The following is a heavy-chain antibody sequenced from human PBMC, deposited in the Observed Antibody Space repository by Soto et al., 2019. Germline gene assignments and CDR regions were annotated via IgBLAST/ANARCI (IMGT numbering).Heavy chain of an antibody. CDR1: GGSINTYY. V-gene: IGHV4-4*07. J-gene: IGHJ3*02. CDR3: ATLYGGPRAFAI. D-gene: IGHD3-16*01. Sequence: PSETLSLTCTVTGGSINTYYGSWIRQSAGKGLEWIGRVYTTGSTNYNPSLKSRVTISVDTSRNQFSLSLRSVTAADTALYYCATLYGGPRAFAIWGQGTMVTVSS. CDR2: VYTTGST.